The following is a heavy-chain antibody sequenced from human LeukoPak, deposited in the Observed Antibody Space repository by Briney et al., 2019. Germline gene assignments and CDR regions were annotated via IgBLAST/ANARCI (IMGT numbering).Heavy chain of an antibody. CDR3: ARHLSGVTGYTYGRGIGY. Sequence: PGGSLRLSCVASGFTFSSYWMSWVRQAPGKRLEWMANIKKDGSEKYYVDSVKGRFTISRDNAKKSLYLQVNSLRAEDTAVYYCARHLSGVTGYTYGRGIGYWGQGTLVTVSS. J-gene: IGHJ4*02. CDR2: IKKDGSEK. D-gene: IGHD5-18*01. V-gene: IGHV3-7*01. CDR1: GFTFSSYW.